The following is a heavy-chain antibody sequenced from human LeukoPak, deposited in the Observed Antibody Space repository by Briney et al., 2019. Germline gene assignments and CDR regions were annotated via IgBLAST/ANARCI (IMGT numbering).Heavy chain of an antibody. D-gene: IGHD4-17*01. CDR2: ISWNSGSV. V-gene: IGHV3-9*01. J-gene: IGHJ4*02. CDR3: AKDVGYDYGDFEPFDY. Sequence: SLRLSCAASGFTFDDYAMHWVRQAPGKGLGGVSGISWNSGSVGYADSVKGRFTISRDNAKNSLYLQMNSLRAEDTALYYCAKDVGYDYGDFEPFDYWGQGTLVTVSS. CDR1: GFTFDDYA.